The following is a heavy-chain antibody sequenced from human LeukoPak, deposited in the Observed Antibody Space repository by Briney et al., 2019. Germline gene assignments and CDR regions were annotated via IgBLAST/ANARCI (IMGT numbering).Heavy chain of an antibody. CDR3: ASPASQVYYDSSGYYPGYYDY. Sequence: PSETLFLTCTVSGGSISSSYLWGWLRQPPGEGLEWIGNVYDSGSTYYNPSLKSRVTISVDTSENQFSLKLSSVTAADTAVYYCASPASQVYYDSSGYYPGYYDYWGQGTLVTVSS. J-gene: IGHJ4*02. CDR1: GGSISSSYL. CDR2: VYDSGST. D-gene: IGHD3-22*01. V-gene: IGHV4-39*01.